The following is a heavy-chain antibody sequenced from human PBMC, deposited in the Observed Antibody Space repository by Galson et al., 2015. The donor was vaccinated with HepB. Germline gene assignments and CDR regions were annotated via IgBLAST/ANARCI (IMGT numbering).Heavy chain of an antibody. CDR1: GFTFSSYA. V-gene: IGHV3-23*01. CDR2: ISGSGGST. CDR3: AKVRGRFLFDYMDV. J-gene: IGHJ6*03. Sequence: SLRLSCAASGFTFSSYAMSWVRQAPGKGLEWVSAISGSGGSTYYADSVKGRFTISRDNSKNTLYLQMNSLRAEDAAVYYCAKVRGRFLFDYMDVWGKGTTVTVSS. D-gene: IGHD3-3*01.